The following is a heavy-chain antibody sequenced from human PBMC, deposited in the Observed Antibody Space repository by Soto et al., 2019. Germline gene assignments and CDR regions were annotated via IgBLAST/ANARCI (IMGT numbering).Heavy chain of an antibody. CDR2: ISGSGGST. J-gene: IGHJ4*02. D-gene: IGHD3-9*01. V-gene: IGHV3-23*01. CDR3: AKDLYDILTEEPLGPFDY. Sequence: PGGSLRLSCAASGFTFSSYAMSWVRQAPGKGLEWVSAISGSGGSTYYADSVKGRFTISRDNSKNTLYLQMNSLRAEDTAVYYCAKDLYDILTEEPLGPFDYWGQGTLVTVSS. CDR1: GFTFSSYA.